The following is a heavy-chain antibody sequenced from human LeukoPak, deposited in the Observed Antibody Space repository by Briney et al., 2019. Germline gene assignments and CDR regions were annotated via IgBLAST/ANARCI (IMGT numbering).Heavy chain of an antibody. Sequence: SETLSLTCTVSGGSISSGGYYWSWIRQHPGKGLEWIGYIYYSGSTYYNPSLKSRVTISVDTSKNQFSLKLSSVTAADTAVYYCARDWGTLTDGFDIWGQGTMVIVSS. V-gene: IGHV4-31*03. CDR3: ARDWGTLTDGFDI. D-gene: IGHD3-16*01. CDR1: GGSISSGGYY. CDR2: IYYSGST. J-gene: IGHJ3*02.